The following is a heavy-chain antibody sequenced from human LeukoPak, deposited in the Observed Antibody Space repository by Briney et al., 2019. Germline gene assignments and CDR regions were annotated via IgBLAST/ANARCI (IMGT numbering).Heavy chain of an antibody. CDR1: RFTFNRYA. D-gene: IGHD4-17*01. V-gene: IGHV3-23*01. Sequence: GGSLRLSCGASRFTFNRYAMFWVRPAPGKGMEWVSGISGNAYSTYYADSVKCRFTISRDNSKNTLHLQMNSLRAEDTAIYYCARDDYGERIYWGQGSLVTVSS. CDR2: ISGNAYST. CDR3: ARDDYGERIY. J-gene: IGHJ4*02.